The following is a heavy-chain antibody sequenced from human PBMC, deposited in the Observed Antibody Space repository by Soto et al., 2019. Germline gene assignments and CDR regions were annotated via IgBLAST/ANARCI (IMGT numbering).Heavy chain of an antibody. D-gene: IGHD1-26*01. Sequence: TSETLSLTCTVSGGSVSSADYYWSWIRQPPGKGLEWIGEINHSGSTNYNPSLKSRVTISVDTSKNQFSLKLSSVTAADTAVYYCARGGAGATENWFDPWGQGTLVTVSS. J-gene: IGHJ5*02. V-gene: IGHV4-34*01. CDR3: ARGGAGATENWFDP. CDR1: GGSVSSADYY. CDR2: INHSGST.